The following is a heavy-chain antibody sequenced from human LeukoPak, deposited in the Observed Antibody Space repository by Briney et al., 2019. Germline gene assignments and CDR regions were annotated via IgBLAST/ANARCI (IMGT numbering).Heavy chain of an antibody. Sequence: ASVKVSCKASGGTFSSYAISWVRQAPGQGLEWMGRIIPILGIANYAQKFQGRVTMTEDTSTDTAHMELSSLRSEDTAVYYCTLAAADGNHWFDPWGQGTLVTVSS. CDR3: TLAAADGNHWFDP. CDR1: GGTFSSYA. J-gene: IGHJ5*02. D-gene: IGHD6-13*01. CDR2: IIPILGIA. V-gene: IGHV1-69*04.